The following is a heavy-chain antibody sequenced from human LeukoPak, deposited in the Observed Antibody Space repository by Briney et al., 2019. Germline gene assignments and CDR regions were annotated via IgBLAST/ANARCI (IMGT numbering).Heavy chain of an antibody. CDR2: ISSSSSYI. V-gene: IGHV3-21*01. J-gene: IGHJ4*02. CDR1: GFTFSSYS. D-gene: IGHD3-10*01. CDR3: ATGNRLLWFGEESRFDH. Sequence: GGSLRLSCAASGFTFSSYSMNWVRQAPGKGLEWVSSISSSSSYIYYADSVKGRFTISRDNAKNSLYLQMNSLRAEDTAVYYYATGNRLLWFGEESRFDHWGQGTLVTVSS.